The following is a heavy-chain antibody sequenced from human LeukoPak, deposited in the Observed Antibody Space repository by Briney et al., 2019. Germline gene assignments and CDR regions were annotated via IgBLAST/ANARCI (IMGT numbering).Heavy chain of an antibody. CDR1: GFTFSSYA. J-gene: IGHJ6*03. CDR3: ARDPQQQQLVDYYHYYMDV. Sequence: GGTLRLSCAASGFTFSSYAMHWVRQAPGKGLEWVAVISYDGSNKYYADSVKGRFTISRDNSKNTLYLQMNSLRAEDTAVYYCARDPQQQQLVDYYHYYMDVWGKGTTVTVSS. D-gene: IGHD6-13*01. V-gene: IGHV3-30*04. CDR2: ISYDGSNK.